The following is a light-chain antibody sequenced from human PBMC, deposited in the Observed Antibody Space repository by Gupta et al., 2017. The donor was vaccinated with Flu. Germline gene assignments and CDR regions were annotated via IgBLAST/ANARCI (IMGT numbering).Light chain of an antibody. Sequence: QSVLTQPPSLSGAPGQRVTISCTGSTSNIGAGYDVHWYQQLPGTAPNLLIYGNNNRHSGVPDRFSGSKSGTSASLAITGLQAEEEADYYCQSYESSLSGFRVFGGGTKLTVL. CDR2: GNN. V-gene: IGLV1-40*01. J-gene: IGLJ2*01. CDR3: QSYESSLSGFRV. CDR1: TSNIGAGYD.